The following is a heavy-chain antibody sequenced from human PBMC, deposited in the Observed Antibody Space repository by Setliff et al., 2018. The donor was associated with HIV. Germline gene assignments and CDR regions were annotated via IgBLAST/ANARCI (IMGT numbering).Heavy chain of an antibody. D-gene: IGHD6-25*01. V-gene: IGHV4-31*03. Sequence: PSETLSLTCTVSGGSISSGGYYWSWIRQHPGKGLEWIGYIYYSGSTYYNPSLKSRVTISVDTSKNQFSLKLSSVTAADAAVYYCARVTSAHPTCYYYYMDVWGKGTTVTVSS. CDR2: IYYSGST. J-gene: IGHJ6*03. CDR3: ARVTSAHPTCYYYYMDV. CDR1: GGSISSGGYY.